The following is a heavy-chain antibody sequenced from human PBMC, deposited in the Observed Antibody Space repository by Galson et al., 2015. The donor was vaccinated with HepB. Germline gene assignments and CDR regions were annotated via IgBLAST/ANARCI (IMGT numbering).Heavy chain of an antibody. CDR2: IDPSDSYT. D-gene: IGHD1-7*01. CDR3: ARVGSITGTTGDYYYYYGMDV. Sequence: QSGAEVKKPGESLRISCKGSGYSFTSYWISWVRQMPGKGLEWMGRIDPSDSYTNYSPSFQGHVTISADKSISTAYLQWSSLKASDTAMYYCARVGSITGTTGDYYYYYGMDVWGQGTTVTVSS. CDR1: GYSFTSYW. V-gene: IGHV5-10-1*01. J-gene: IGHJ6*02.